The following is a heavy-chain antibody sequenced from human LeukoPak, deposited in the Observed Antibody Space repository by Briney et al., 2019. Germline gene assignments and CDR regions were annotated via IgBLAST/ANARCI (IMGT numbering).Heavy chain of an antibody. CDR2: IYYSGST. CDR3: ARYIVSYPHDAFDI. CDR1: GGSISSYY. Sequence: SETLSLTCTVSGGSISSYYWSWIRQPPGKGLEWIGYIYYSGSTSYNPSLKSRVTISVDTSKKQFSLKLSSVTAADTAFYYCARYIVSYPHDAFDIWGRGTMVTVSS. J-gene: IGHJ3*02. D-gene: IGHD1-26*01. V-gene: IGHV4-59*01.